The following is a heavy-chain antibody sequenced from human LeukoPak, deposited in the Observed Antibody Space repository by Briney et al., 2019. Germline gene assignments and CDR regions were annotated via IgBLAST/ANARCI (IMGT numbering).Heavy chain of an antibody. CDR3: AKDKGSSGWYRYYYYYGMDV. CDR2: ISWNSGSI. D-gene: IGHD6-19*01. CDR1: GFTFSSYA. J-gene: IGHJ6*02. Sequence: GGSLRLSCAASGFTFSSYAMHWVRQAPGKGLEWVSGISWNSGSIGYADSVKGRFTISRDNAKNSLYLQMNSLRAEDTALYYCAKDKGSSGWYRYYYYYGMDVWGQGTTVTVSS. V-gene: IGHV3-9*01.